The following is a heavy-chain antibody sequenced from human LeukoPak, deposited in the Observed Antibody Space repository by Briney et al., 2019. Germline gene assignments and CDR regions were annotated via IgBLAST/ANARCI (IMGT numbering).Heavy chain of an antibody. Sequence: SETLSLTCTVSGGSISGYYWSWFRQPPGKGLEWIGSIYYSGSTYYNPSLKSRVTISVDTSKNQFSLKLSSVTAADTAVYYCARKYDFWSGYLDYWGQGTLVTVSS. V-gene: IGHV4-39*07. J-gene: IGHJ4*02. CDR2: IYYSGST. CDR1: GGSISGYY. D-gene: IGHD3-3*01. CDR3: ARKYDFWSGYLDY.